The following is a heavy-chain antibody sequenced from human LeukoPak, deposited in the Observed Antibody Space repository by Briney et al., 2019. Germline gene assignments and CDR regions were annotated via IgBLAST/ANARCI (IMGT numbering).Heavy chain of an antibody. D-gene: IGHD3-16*01. V-gene: IGHV1-46*01. CDR2: INPSGGST. J-gene: IGHJ4*02. CDR3: ARDNDSRDPPHFDY. CDR1: GHTFTSYY. Sequence: ASVKVSCKASGHTFTSYYMHWVRQAPGQGLEWMGIINPSGGSTSYAQKFQGRVTITADKSTRTAYMELSSLRSEDTAVYYCARDNDSRDPPHFDYWGQGTLVTVSS.